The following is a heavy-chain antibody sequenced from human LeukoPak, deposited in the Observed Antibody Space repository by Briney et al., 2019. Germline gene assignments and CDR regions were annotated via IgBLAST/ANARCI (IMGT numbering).Heavy chain of an antibody. J-gene: IGHJ4*02. D-gene: IGHD4-17*01. CDR3: ARGEDGTGDYRPTYFDS. CDR1: GASISGTD. Sequence: PSGTLSLTCAVSGASISGTDWWSWVRQPPGKGLEWVAFIRYDGSNKYYADSVKGRFTISRDNAKNSLYLQMNSLRAEDTAVYYCARGEDGTGDYRPTYFDSWGQGTLVTVSS. CDR2: IRYDGSNK. V-gene: IGHV3-30*02.